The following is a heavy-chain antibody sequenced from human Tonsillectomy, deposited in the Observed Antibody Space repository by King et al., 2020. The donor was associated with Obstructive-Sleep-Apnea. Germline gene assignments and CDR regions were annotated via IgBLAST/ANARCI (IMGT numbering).Heavy chain of an antibody. CDR1: GFTFSSYS. Sequence: VQLVESGGGLVQPGGSLRLSCAASGFTFSSYSMNWVRQAPGKGLEWVSYISSSSSTIYYADSVKGRFTISRDNAKNSLYLQMNSLRAEDTAVYYCTIDPSSTLRIAYFQHWAQPTLLTFSS. D-gene: IGHD6-13*01. V-gene: IGHV3-48*01. CDR3: TIDPSSTLRIAYFQH. CDR2: ISSSSSTI. J-gene: IGHJ1*01.